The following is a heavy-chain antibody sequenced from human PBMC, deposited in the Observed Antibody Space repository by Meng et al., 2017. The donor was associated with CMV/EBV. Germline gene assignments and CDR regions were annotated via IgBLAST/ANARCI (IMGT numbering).Heavy chain of an antibody. Sequence: GQRQELGAGLLKPSETLSLTCAVYGGSFSGYYWSWIRQPPGKGLEWIGEINHSGSTNYNPSLKSRVTISVDTSKNQFSLKLSSVTAAGTAVYYCARGLWFGELSPFDYWGQGTLVTVSS. V-gene: IGHV4-34*01. D-gene: IGHD3-10*01. CDR3: ARGLWFGELSPFDY. J-gene: IGHJ4*02. CDR2: INHSGST. CDR1: GGSFSGYY.